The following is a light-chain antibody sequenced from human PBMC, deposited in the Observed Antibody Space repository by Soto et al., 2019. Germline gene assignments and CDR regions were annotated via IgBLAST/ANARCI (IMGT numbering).Light chain of an antibody. CDR3: LQHRSYPWP. Sequence: DIQMTQSPSSLSASVGDRVTLTFRASQGIGDDLGWYQQQPGRARKRLIYGVFNLQSGVPSRFSGSGSGTEFNLTISSLQPEDFATYYCLQHRSYPWPVGQGTKVEIK. V-gene: IGKV1-17*01. CDR2: GVF. J-gene: IGKJ1*01. CDR1: QGIGDD.